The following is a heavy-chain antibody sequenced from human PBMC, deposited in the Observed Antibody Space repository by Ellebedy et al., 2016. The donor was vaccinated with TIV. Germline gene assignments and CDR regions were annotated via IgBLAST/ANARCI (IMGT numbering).Heavy chain of an antibody. CDR2: IIPIFGTA. D-gene: IGHD6-13*01. CDR1: GGTFSSYA. J-gene: IGHJ4*02. V-gene: IGHV1-69*13. Sequence: AASVKVSCKASGGTFSSYAISWVRQAPGQGLEWMGGIIPIFGTANYAQKFQGRVTITADESTSTAYMELSSLRSEDTAVYYCARVSGIAAADATFDYWGQGTLVTVSS. CDR3: ARVSGIAAADATFDY.